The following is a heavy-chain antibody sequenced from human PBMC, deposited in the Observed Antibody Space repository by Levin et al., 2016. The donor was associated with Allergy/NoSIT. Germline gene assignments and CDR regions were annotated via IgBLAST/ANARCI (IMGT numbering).Heavy chain of an antibody. J-gene: IGHJ6*02. D-gene: IGHD3-22*01. V-gene: IGHV4-31*02. CDR3: ARDRGSSGYYQEPYYYYGMDV. CDR2: IYYSGST. Sequence: WIRQPPGKGLEWIGYIYYSGSTYYNPSLKSRVTISVDTSKNQFSLKLSSVTAADTAVYYCARDRGSSGYYQEPYYYYGMDVWGQGTTVTVSS.